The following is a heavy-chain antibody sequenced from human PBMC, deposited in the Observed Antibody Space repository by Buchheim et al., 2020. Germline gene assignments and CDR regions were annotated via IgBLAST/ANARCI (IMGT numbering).Heavy chain of an antibody. Sequence: QVQLQESGPRLVKPSETLSLTCTVSGGSVTSGGSVTSGSHYWSWIRQSPGKGLEWIGYLYYSGTTNYNPSLKSRATISVDTSKNQFSLKLRSVTAADTAVYYCAREVIMLTRFDPWRQGTL. CDR3: AREVIMLTRFDP. CDR2: LYYSGTT. CDR1: GGSVTSGGSVTSGSHY. D-gene: IGHD3-10*01. J-gene: IGHJ5*02. V-gene: IGHV4-61*01.